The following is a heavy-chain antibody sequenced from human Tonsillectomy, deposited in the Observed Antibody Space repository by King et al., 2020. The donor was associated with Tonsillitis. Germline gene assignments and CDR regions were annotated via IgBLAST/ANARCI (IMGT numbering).Heavy chain of an antibody. CDR3: ARELLGGGPRDY. D-gene: IGHD3-16*01. CDR2: INPNSGGT. V-gene: IGHV1-2*02. CDR1: GYTFTDYY. J-gene: IGHJ4*02. Sequence: QLVQSGAEAKKPGASVKVSCKASGYTFTDYYMHWVRQAPGQGLGGMGRINPNSGGTNYAQKFQGRVTMTRDTSISTAYMELSRLTPDDTAVYYCARELLGGGPRDYWGQGTLVTVSS.